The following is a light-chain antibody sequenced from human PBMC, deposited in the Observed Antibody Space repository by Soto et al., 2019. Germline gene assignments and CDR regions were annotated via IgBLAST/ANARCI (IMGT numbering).Light chain of an antibody. J-gene: IGLJ1*01. V-gene: IGLV2-8*01. CDR2: EVS. CDR1: SSDVGEYKY. CDR3: TSYTITSPYV. Sequence: QSVLTQPPSASGSPGQSVTISCTGSSSDVGEYKYVSWYQQHPGKAPKLIIYEVSKRPSGIPGRFSGSKSGNTASLTVAGLQAADEADYYCTSYTITSPYVFGTGTKVTVL.